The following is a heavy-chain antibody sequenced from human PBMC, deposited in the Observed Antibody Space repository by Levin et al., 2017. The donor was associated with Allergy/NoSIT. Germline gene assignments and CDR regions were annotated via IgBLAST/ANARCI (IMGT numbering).Heavy chain of an antibody. Sequence: ASVKVSCKASGYTFTGYYMHWVRQAPGQGLEWMGRINPNSGGTNYAQKFQGRVTMTRDTSISTAYMELSRLRSDDTAVYYCASQEETYGYMDVWGKGTTVTVSS. CDR2: INPNSGGT. J-gene: IGHJ6*03. D-gene: IGHD4-17*01. CDR1: GYTFTGYY. CDR3: ASQEETYGYMDV. V-gene: IGHV1-2*06.